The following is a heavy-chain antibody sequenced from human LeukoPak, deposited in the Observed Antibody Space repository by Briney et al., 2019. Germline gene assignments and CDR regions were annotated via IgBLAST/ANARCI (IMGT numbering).Heavy chain of an antibody. CDR2: LSHSGSS. D-gene: IGHD2-2*01. J-gene: IGHJ3*02. Sequence: SETLSLTCTVSGGSASSYYWSWIRRPPGRGLEWIAYLSHSGSSDSTPSLTSRVTTLVDTSKNQFSLKLTSVTAADTAVYYCARARYANAWYAFDIWGHGTMVTVSS. V-gene: IGHV4-59*02. CDR3: ARARYANAWYAFDI. CDR1: GGSASSYY.